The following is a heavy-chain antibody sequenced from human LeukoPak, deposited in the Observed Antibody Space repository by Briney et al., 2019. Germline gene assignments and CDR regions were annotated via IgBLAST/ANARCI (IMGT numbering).Heavy chain of an antibody. V-gene: IGHV3-23*01. Sequence: GGSLRLSCAASGFTFSGYAMSWVRQAPGKGLEWVSAISGSGGSTYYAASVKGRFTISRDNSKNTLYLQMNSLRAEDTAVYYCAKGTVDIVATSYFDYWGQGTLVTVSS. D-gene: IGHD5-12*01. CDR2: ISGSGGST. CDR1: GFTFSGYA. CDR3: AKGTVDIVATSYFDY. J-gene: IGHJ4*02.